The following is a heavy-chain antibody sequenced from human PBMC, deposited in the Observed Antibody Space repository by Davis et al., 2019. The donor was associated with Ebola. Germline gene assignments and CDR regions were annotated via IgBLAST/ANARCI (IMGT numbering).Heavy chain of an antibody. V-gene: IGHV5-51*01. Sequence: KVSCKGSGYSFTSYWIGWVRQMPGKGLEWMGIIYPGDSDTRYSPSFQGQVTISADKSISTAYLQWSSLKASDTAMYYCARQEQQLGGAFDIWGQGTMVTVSS. D-gene: IGHD6-13*01. J-gene: IGHJ3*02. CDR1: GYSFTSYW. CDR2: IYPGDSDT. CDR3: ARQEQQLGGAFDI.